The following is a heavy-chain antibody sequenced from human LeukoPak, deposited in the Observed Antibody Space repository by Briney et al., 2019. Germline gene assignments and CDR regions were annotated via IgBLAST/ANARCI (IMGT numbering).Heavy chain of an antibody. CDR3: ASLDTAKQPLANH. CDR2: IREERGQE. D-gene: IGHD5-18*01. V-gene: IGHV3-7*03. Sequence: GGSLRLSCAASGLTVSNHWMRWVRQAPGKGLEWVANIREERGQEYYVDSVKGRFTISKNSAKNSLYLQMNTLRAEDTAMYYCASLDTAKQPLANHWGQGTLVTASS. J-gene: IGHJ5*02. CDR1: GLTVSNHW.